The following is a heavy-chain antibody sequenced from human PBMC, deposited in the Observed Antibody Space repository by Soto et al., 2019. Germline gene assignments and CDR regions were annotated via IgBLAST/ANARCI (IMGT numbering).Heavy chain of an antibody. Sequence: EVQLVESGGGLVKPGGSLRLSCAASGFTFSNAWMNWVRQAPGKGLEWVGRIKSKTDGGTTDYAAPVKGRFTISRDDSKNTLYLQMNSLKTEDTAVYYCYCNYYGSGSYYKTWDVDYYYYGMDVWGQGTTVTVSS. CDR1: GFTFSNAW. V-gene: IGHV3-15*07. CDR2: IKSKTDGGTT. J-gene: IGHJ6*02. CDR3: YCNYYGSGSYYKTWDVDYYYYGMDV. D-gene: IGHD3-10*01.